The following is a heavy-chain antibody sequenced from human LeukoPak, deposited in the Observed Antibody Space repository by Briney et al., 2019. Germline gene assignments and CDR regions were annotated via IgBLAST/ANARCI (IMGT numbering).Heavy chain of an antibody. J-gene: IGHJ3*02. CDR1: GFIFHDYS. Sequence: GGSLRLSCAASGFIFHDYSMHWVRQVPGKGLEWVAGITWDSTGIGYVDSVKGRFTISRDNAKNSLYLQMDSLRTEDMALYYCAKSAGYSSGGPFDIWGQGTIVTVSS. CDR3: AKSAGYSSGGPFDI. CDR2: ITWDSTGI. D-gene: IGHD6-19*01. V-gene: IGHV3-9*03.